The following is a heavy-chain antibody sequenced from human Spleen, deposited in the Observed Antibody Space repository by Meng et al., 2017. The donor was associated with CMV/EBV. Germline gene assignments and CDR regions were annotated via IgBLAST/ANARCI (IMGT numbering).Heavy chain of an antibody. D-gene: IGHD3-3*01. CDR1: GFTFSSYW. CDR2: IKQDGSEK. CDR3: ARDEQQESYYDFWSGYYRGYYYYGMDV. J-gene: IGHJ6*02. V-gene: IGHV3-7*01. Sequence: GESLKISCAASGFTFSSYWMSWVRQAPGKGLEWVANIKQDGSEKYYVDSVKGRFTISRDNAKNSLYLQMNSLRAEDTAVYYCARDEQQESYYDFWSGYYRGYYYYGMDVWGQGTTVTVSS.